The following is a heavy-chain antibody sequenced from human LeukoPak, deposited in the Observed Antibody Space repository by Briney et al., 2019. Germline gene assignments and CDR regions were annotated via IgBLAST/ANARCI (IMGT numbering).Heavy chain of an antibody. CDR3: ARRKLVDYDFWSGYYTFHYYYYMDV. CDR1: GFTFSSYW. Sequence: GGSLRLSCAASGFTFSSYWMSWVRQAPGKGLEWVANIKQDGSEKYHVDSVKGRFTISRDNAKNSLYLQMNSLRAEDTAVYYCARRKLVDYDFWSGYYTFHYYYYMDVWGKGTTVTVSS. J-gene: IGHJ6*03. V-gene: IGHV3-7*01. D-gene: IGHD3-3*01. CDR2: IKQDGSEK.